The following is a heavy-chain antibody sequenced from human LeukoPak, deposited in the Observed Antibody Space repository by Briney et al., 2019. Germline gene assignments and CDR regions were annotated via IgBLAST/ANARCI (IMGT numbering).Heavy chain of an antibody. D-gene: IGHD3-10*01. Sequence: SETLSLTCAVYGGSFSGYYWSWIRQPPGKGLEWIGEINHSGSTNYNPSLKSRVTISVDTYKNQFSLKLNSVTAAETAVYYCAKSNGYGLVDIWGQGTMVTVSS. CDR2: INHSGST. J-gene: IGHJ3*02. CDR3: AKSNGYGLVDI. CDR1: GGSFSGYY. V-gene: IGHV4-34*01.